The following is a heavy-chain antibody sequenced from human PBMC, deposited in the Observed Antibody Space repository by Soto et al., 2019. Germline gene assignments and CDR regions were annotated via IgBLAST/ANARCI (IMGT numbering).Heavy chain of an antibody. J-gene: IGHJ5*02. CDR2: IYYSGST. D-gene: IGHD3-22*01. CDR1: GGSISSGDYY. Sequence: PSETLSLTCTVSGGSISSGDYYWSWIRQPPGKGLEWIGYIYYSGSTNYNPSLKSRVTISVDTSKNQFSLKLSSVTAADTAVYYCARERYYYDSSGYRPNNWFDPWGQGTLVTVSS. CDR3: ARERYYYDSSGYRPNNWFDP. V-gene: IGHV4-61*08.